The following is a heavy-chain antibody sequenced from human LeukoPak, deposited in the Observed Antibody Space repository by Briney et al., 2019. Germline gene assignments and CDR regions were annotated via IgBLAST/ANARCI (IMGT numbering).Heavy chain of an antibody. Sequence: ASVKVSCKASGYTFTGYYMHWVRQAPGQGLEWMGWINPNSGGTNYAQKFQGRVTMTRDTSISTAYMELSRLRSDDTAVYYCAKGTSSGWYYFDYWGQGTLVTVSS. CDR2: INPNSGGT. V-gene: IGHV1-2*02. CDR1: GYTFTGYY. CDR3: AKGTSSGWYYFDY. D-gene: IGHD6-19*01. J-gene: IGHJ4*02.